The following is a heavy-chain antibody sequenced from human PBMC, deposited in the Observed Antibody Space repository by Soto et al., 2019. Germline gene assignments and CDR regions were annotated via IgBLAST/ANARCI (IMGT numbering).Heavy chain of an antibody. D-gene: IGHD2-15*01. J-gene: IGHJ4*02. CDR2: IKSKTDGGTT. Sequence: EVQLVESGGGLVKPGGSLRLSCAASGFTFSNAWMSWVRQAPGKGLEWVGRIKSKTDGGTTDYAAPVKGRFTISRDDSKNTLYLQMNSLKTEGTAVYYCTTTLGYCSGGSCATSDYWGQGTLVTVSS. CDR1: GFTFSNAW. CDR3: TTTLGYCSGGSCATSDY. V-gene: IGHV3-15*01.